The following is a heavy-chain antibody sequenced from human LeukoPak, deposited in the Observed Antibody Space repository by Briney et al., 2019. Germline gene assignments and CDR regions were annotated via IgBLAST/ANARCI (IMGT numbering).Heavy chain of an antibody. Sequence: GGSLRLSCAASGFTFSSYGMHWVRQAPGKGLEWVAVIWYDGSNKYYADSVKGRFTISRDNSKNTLYLQMNSLRAEDTALYYCAKARTMGDCSGGSCFYYFDYWGQGTLVTVSS. CDR1: GFTFSSYG. CDR3: AKARTMGDCSGGSCFYYFDY. D-gene: IGHD2-15*01. V-gene: IGHV3-30*02. CDR2: IWYDGSNK. J-gene: IGHJ4*02.